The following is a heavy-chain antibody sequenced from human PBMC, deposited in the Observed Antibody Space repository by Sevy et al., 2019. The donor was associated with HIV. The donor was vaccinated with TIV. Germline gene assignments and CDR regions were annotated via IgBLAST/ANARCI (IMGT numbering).Heavy chain of an antibody. V-gene: IGHV3-15*01. CDR1: GFTFSNAW. D-gene: IGHD3-22*01. J-gene: IGHJ4*02. CDR3: TTDITMMVDRHELPNVVY. Sequence: GGSLRLSCAASGFTFSNAWMSWVRQAPGKGLEWVGRIKSKTDGGTTDYAAPVKGRFTISRDDSKNTLYLQMNSLKTEDTAVYYCTTDITMMVDRHELPNVVYWGQGTLVTVSS. CDR2: IKSKTDGGTT.